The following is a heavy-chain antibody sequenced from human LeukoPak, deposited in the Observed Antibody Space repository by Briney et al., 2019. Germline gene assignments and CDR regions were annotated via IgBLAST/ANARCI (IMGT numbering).Heavy chain of an antibody. J-gene: IGHJ4*02. CDR3: ARQIDDYYDTSGYWK. V-gene: IGHV4-39*01. D-gene: IGHD3-22*01. Sequence: SETLSLTCTVSGGSISSSSYYWGWIRQPPGKGLEWIGSIYYSGSTNYNPSLKSRVTISIDTSKNQFSLKLSSVTAADTAVYYCARQIDDYYDTSGYWKWGQGTVVTVSS. CDR1: GGSISSSSYY. CDR2: IYYSGST.